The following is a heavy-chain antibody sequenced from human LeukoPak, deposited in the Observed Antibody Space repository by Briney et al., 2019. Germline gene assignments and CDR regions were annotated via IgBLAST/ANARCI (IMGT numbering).Heavy chain of an antibody. J-gene: IGHJ4*02. CDR3: AREGRYSSSWYTWLFDY. CDR1: GFTFSSYA. Sequence: GGSLRLSCAASGFTFSSYAMSWVRQAPGKGLEWVSAISGSGGSTYYADSVKGRFTISRDNAKNSLYLQMNSLRAEDTAVYYCAREGRYSSSWYTWLFDYWGQGTLVTVSS. V-gene: IGHV3-23*01. D-gene: IGHD6-13*01. CDR2: ISGSGGST.